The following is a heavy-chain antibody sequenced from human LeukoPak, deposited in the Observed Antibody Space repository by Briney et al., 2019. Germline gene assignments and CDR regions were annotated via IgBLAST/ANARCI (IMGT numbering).Heavy chain of an antibody. CDR2: NSSSSSYI. Sequence: GGSLRLSCAASGFTFSSYSMNWVRQAPGKGLEWVSSNSSSSSYIYYADSVKGRFTISRDNSKNTLYLQMNSLRAEDTAVYYCAKVWVVGATCDYWGQGTLVTVSS. J-gene: IGHJ4*02. CDR1: GFTFSSYS. CDR3: AKVWVVGATCDY. V-gene: IGHV3-21*04. D-gene: IGHD1-26*01.